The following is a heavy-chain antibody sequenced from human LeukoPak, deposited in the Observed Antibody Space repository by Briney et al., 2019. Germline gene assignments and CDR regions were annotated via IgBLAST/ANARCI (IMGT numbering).Heavy chain of an antibody. CDR2: IYYSGST. CDR3: ARVGSSSWYRDYYYGMDV. D-gene: IGHD6-13*01. Sequence: PSETLSLTCTVSSGSISSYYWSWIRQPPGKGLEWIGYIYYSGSTNYNPSLKSRVTISVDTSKNQFSLKLSSVTAADTAVYYCARVGSSSWYRDYYYGMDVWGQGTTVTVSS. V-gene: IGHV4-59*01. CDR1: SGSISSYY. J-gene: IGHJ6*02.